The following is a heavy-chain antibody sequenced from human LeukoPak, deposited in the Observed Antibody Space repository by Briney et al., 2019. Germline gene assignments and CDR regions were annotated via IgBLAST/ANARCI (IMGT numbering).Heavy chain of an antibody. D-gene: IGHD6-19*01. CDR1: GFTFSTYA. CDR2: ISVSGAST. CDR3: ARASSGWYTGGD. V-gene: IGHV3-23*01. J-gene: IGHJ4*02. Sequence: GGSLRLSCAASGFTFSTYAMYWVRQAPGKGLEWVSAISVSGASTYYADSVKGRFTISRDNAKNSLYLQMNSLRAEDTAVYYCARASSGWYTGGDWGQGTLVTVSS.